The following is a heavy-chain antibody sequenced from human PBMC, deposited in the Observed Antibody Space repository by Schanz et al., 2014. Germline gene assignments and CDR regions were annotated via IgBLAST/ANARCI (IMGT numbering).Heavy chain of an antibody. D-gene: IGHD4-17*01. CDR2: IIPNLGSA. CDR1: GDTLSSYG. Sequence: QVQLVQSGADVKKPGSSVRVSCKASGDTLSSYGISWVRQAPGQGLEWMGRIIPNLGSANYAQRFQGRVTFTADRSTSTAYMELSSLRSEDTAVYYCARGYGDSPTDFWGQGTLVTVSS. V-gene: IGHV1-69*08. CDR3: ARGYGDSPTDF. J-gene: IGHJ4*02.